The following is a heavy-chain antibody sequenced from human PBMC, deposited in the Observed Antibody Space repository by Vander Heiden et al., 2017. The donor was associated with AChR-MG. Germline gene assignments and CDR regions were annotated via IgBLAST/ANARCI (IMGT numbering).Heavy chain of an antibody. CDR3: TTAPYDSSGYPPQDAFDI. J-gene: IGHJ3*02. V-gene: IGHV3-15*01. CDR2: IKSKTDGGTT. D-gene: IGHD3-22*01. Sequence: EVQLVESGGGLVKPGGSLRLYCAASGFTSSNAWMSWVRQAPGKGLEWVGRIKSKTDGGTTDYATPVKGRFTISRDDSKNTLYLQMNSLKTEDTAVYYCTTAPYDSSGYPPQDAFDIWGQGTMVTVSS. CDR1: GFTSSNAW.